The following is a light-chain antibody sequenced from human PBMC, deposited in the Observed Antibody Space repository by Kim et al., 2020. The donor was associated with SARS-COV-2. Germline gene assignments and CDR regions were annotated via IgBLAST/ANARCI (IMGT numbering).Light chain of an antibody. CDR1: QSVSSN. Sequence: EIVMTQSPAALSVSPGERATLSCRASQSVSSNLAWYQQKPGQAPRILIYGASTRATGIPARFSGSGSGTAFTLTISSLQSEDFAVYYCHQYNSWPLTFGQGTKVDIK. CDR2: GAS. J-gene: IGKJ1*01. CDR3: HQYNSWPLT. V-gene: IGKV3-15*01.